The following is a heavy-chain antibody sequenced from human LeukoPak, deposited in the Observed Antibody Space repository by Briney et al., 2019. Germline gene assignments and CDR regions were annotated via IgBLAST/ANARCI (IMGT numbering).Heavy chain of an antibody. V-gene: IGHV1-69*05. J-gene: IGHJ4*02. CDR1: GGTFSSYA. D-gene: IGHD5-18*01. Sequence: ASVKVSCKASGGTFSSYAISWVRQAPGQGLEWMGGIIPIFGTANYAQKFQGRVTITTDESTSTAYMELSSLRSEATAVYYCAREGDTAMADDYWGQGTLVTVSS. CDR2: IIPIFGTA. CDR3: AREGDTAMADDY.